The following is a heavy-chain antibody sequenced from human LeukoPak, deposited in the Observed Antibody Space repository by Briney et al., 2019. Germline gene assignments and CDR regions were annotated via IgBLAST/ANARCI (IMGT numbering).Heavy chain of an antibody. J-gene: IGHJ4*02. Sequence: DSVKVSCKASGYTFAGHYMHWVRQAPGQGLEWMGWINTNSGGTNYAQKFQGRGTMTRDTSISKAYMELSRLRSDDTAVYYCARGVKGYCSGGSCYLLGYWGQGTLVTVSS. CDR2: INTNSGGT. CDR3: ARGVKGYCSGGSCYLLGY. D-gene: IGHD2-15*01. V-gene: IGHV1-2*02. CDR1: GYTFAGHY.